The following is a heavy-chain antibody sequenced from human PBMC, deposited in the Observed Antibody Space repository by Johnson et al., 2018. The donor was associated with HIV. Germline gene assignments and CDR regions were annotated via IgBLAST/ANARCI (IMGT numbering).Heavy chain of an antibody. D-gene: IGHD1-26*01. Sequence: VQLVESGGGLVQPGGSLRLSCAASGITVGTNYMSWVRQAPGKGLAWVSVIFSVGDVYYADSVKGRFTISRDNSKNTLYLQMNSLRAEDTAAYSCARGDRSTYYRRGAFDIWGQGTMVTVSS. CDR1: GITVGTNY. CDR3: ARGDRSTYYRRGAFDI. CDR2: IFSVGDV. J-gene: IGHJ3*02. V-gene: IGHV3-66*02.